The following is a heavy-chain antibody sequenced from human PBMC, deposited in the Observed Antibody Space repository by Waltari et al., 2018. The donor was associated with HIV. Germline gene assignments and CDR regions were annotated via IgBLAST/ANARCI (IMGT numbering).Heavy chain of an antibody. CDR3: ARHNTYYYDPDRRHFDI. D-gene: IGHD3-22*01. Sequence: QLQLQESGPGLVKPSETLSLTCTVSGGSISSSSYYWGWIRQPPGKGLEWIGSIYYSGSTYYNPSLKSRVTISVDTSKNQFSLKLSSVTAADTAVYYCARHNTYYYDPDRRHFDIWGQGTMVTVSS. CDR1: GGSISSSSYY. V-gene: IGHV4-39*01. CDR2: IYYSGST. J-gene: IGHJ3*02.